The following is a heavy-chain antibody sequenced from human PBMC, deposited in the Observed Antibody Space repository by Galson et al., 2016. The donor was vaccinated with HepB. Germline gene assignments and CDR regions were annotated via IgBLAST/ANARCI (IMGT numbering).Heavy chain of an antibody. J-gene: IGHJ4*02. CDR2: IYYTGTS. Sequence: LSLTCTVSGGSVSSGSHYWSWIRQPPGERLEWIGFIYYTGTSHYNPSLERRATLLVDTSNNQFSLNFRSVTAADTAVYYCARGARPLTAVMHRRGPLDCWGQGTLVTVSS. CDR1: GGSVSSGSHY. D-gene: IGHD4-17*01. V-gene: IGHV4-61*01. CDR3: ARGARPLTAVMHRRGPLDC.